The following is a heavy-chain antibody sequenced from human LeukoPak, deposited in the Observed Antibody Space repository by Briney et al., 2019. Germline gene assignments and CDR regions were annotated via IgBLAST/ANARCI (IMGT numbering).Heavy chain of an antibody. CDR2: IIPIFGTT. J-gene: IGHJ4*02. Sequence: ASVKVSCKASRGTFSSYAISWVRQAPGQGLEWMGGIIPIFGTTNYAQKFQDRVTITADKSTSTAYMELSSLRSEDTAVYYCATKGERRPFDYWGQGTLVTVSS. D-gene: IGHD1-1*01. CDR1: RGTFSSYA. V-gene: IGHV1-69*06. CDR3: ATKGERRPFDY.